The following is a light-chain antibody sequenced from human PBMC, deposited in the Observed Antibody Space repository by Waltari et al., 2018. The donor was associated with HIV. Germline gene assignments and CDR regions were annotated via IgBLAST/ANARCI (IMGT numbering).Light chain of an antibody. CDR2: DVI. CDR1: SSDVGGYKY. Sequence: QSALTQPRSVSGSPGQSVTISCTGSSSDVGGYKYVSWYEQHPGKAPKLMIYDVIKRPAGVPYRFSCSKSGNTASLTISGLQAEDEADYYCCSYAGSYSYVFGTGTKVTVL. V-gene: IGLV2-11*01. CDR3: CSYAGSYSYV. J-gene: IGLJ1*01.